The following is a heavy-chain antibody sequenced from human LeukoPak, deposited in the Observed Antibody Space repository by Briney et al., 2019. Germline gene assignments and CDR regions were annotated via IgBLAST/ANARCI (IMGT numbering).Heavy chain of an antibody. CDR3: ARDRLIAAAGTGNFDP. CDR2: MNPNSGNI. V-gene: IGHV1-8*01. J-gene: IGHJ5*02. Sequence: GASVKVSCKASGYTFTSYDINWVRQATGQGLEWMGWMNPNSGNIGYAQKFQGRVTMTRNTSISTAYMELSSLRSEDTAVYYCARDRLIAAAGTGNFDPWGQGTLVTVSS. CDR1: GYTFTSYD. D-gene: IGHD6-13*01.